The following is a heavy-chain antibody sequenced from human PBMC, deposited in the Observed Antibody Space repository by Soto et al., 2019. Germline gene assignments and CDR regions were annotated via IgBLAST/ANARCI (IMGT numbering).Heavy chain of an antibody. J-gene: IGHJ4*02. CDR1: GFTFDSYA. CDR3: AKDAKGASAPYFFDD. D-gene: IGHD6-13*01. V-gene: IGHV3-23*01. Sequence: EVQLLQLEGGLVQPGGSLRLSCAASGFTFDSYAMSWVRQAPGKGPEWVSALGGSGATTHYADSVKGRFTISRDNSKNTVYLQMNSLRVEDTAVYYCAKDAKGASAPYFFDDWGQGTLVIVSS. CDR2: LGGSGATT.